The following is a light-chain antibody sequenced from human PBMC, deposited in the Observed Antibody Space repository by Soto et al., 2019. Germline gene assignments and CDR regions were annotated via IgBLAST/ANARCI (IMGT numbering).Light chain of an antibody. V-gene: IGKV3-20*01. CDR1: QSVSSSY. J-gene: IGKJ4*01. Sequence: EIVLTRSPGTLSLSPGERATLSCRASQSVSSSYLAWYQQKPGQAPGLLIYGASSRATGIPDRFSGSGSGTDFTLTISRLGPEDFAVYYCQQYGSSPRLTFGGGTKVDIK. CDR2: GAS. CDR3: QQYGSSPRLT.